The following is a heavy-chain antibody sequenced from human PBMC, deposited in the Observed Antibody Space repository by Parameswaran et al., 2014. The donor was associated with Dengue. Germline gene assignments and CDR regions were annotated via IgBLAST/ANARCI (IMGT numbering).Heavy chain of an antibody. V-gene: IGHV1-58*01. CDR2: IVVGSGNT. Sequence: WVRQAPGQRLEWIGWIVVGSGNTNYAQKFQERVTITRDMSTSTAYMELSSLRSEDTAVYYCAAGVVVVAATSRSAFDIWGQGTMVTVSS. J-gene: IGHJ3*02. D-gene: IGHD2-15*01. CDR3: AAGVVVVAATSRSAFDI.